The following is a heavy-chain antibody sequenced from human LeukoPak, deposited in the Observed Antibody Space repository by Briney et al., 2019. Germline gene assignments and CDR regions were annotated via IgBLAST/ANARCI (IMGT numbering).Heavy chain of an antibody. Sequence: QTLSLTCAISGDSVSSNSAAWNWIRQSPSGGLEWLGRTYYRSMWYNDYAASVISRIIINADTSKNQFSLQLNSVTPEDTAVYYCAGGERYSFDYWGQGTLVTVSS. V-gene: IGHV6-1*01. CDR2: TYYRSMWYN. J-gene: IGHJ4*02. CDR1: GDSVSSNSAA. D-gene: IGHD5-18*01. CDR3: AGGERYSFDY.